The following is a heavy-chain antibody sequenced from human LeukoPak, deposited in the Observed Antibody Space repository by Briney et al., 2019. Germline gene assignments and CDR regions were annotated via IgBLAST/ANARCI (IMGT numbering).Heavy chain of an antibody. J-gene: IGHJ4*02. Sequence: SETLSLTCAVYGGSFSGYYWSWIRQPPGKGLEWIGEINHSGSTNYNPSLKSRVTISVDTSKNQFSLKLSSVTAADTAVYYCARSVGYSSGWANPEHSFDYWGQGTLVTVSS. D-gene: IGHD6-19*01. CDR3: ARSVGYSSGWANPEHSFDY. CDR2: INHSGST. V-gene: IGHV4-34*01. CDR1: GGSFSGYY.